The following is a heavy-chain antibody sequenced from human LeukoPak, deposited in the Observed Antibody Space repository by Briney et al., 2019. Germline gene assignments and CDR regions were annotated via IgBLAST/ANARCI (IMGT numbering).Heavy chain of an antibody. J-gene: IGHJ4*02. CDR3: ARVGYYDSSGYSYFDY. Sequence: GGSLRLSCAASGFTVSSNYMSWVRQAPGKGLEWVSVIYSGGSTYYADSVKGRFTISRDNSKNTLYLQMNSLSAEDTAVYYCARVGYYDSSGYSYFDYWGQGTLVTVSS. V-gene: IGHV3-53*01. CDR1: GFTVSSNY. D-gene: IGHD3-22*01. CDR2: IYSGGST.